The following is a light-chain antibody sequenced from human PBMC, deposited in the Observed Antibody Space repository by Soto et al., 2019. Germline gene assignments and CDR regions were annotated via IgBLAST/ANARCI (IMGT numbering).Light chain of an antibody. J-gene: IGLJ2*01. V-gene: IGLV2-14*01. CDR1: SSDVGLYNY. CDR2: EVS. Sequence: QSALTQPASVSGSPGQSITISCTGTSSDVGLYNYVSWYQQHPGKVPKLMISEVSKRPSGVSNRFSGSKSGNTASLTISGLQAEDEGDYYCSSYTTTYSVVFGEGTKLTVL. CDR3: SSYTTTYSVV.